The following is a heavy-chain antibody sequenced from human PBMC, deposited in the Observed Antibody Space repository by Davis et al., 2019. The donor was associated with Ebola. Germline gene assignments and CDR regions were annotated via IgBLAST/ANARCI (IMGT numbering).Heavy chain of an antibody. CDR1: GYTFTGYY. J-gene: IGHJ5*02. Sequence: ASVKVSFKASGYTFTGYYMHWVRQAPGQGLEWMGWINPNSGGTNYAQKFQGRVTMTRDTSISTAYMELSRLRSDDTAVYYCARVPRAGTIAVAAKGPKPNWFDPWGQGTLVTVSS. D-gene: IGHD6-19*01. V-gene: IGHV1-2*02. CDR2: INPNSGGT. CDR3: ARVPRAGTIAVAAKGPKPNWFDP.